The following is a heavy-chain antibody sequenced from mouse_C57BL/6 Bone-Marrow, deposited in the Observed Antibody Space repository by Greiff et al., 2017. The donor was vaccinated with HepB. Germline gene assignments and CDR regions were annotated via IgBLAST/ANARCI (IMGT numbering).Heavy chain of an antibody. J-gene: IGHJ3*01. CDR3: AGRGLPGAY. CDR2: IYPGDGDT. V-gene: IGHV1-82*01. CDR1: GYAFSSSW. D-gene: IGHD2-10*01. Sequence: QVQLQQSGPELVKPGASVKISCKASGYAFSSSWMNWVKQRPGKGLEWIGRIYPGDGDTNYNGKFKGKATLTADKSSSTAYMQLSSLTSEDSAVYFCAGRGLPGAYWGQGTLVTVSA.